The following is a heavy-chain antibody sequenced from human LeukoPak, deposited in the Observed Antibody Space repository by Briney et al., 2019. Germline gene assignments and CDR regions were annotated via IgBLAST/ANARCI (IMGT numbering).Heavy chain of an antibody. CDR1: GYTFTSYD. V-gene: IGHV1-8*01. D-gene: IGHD2-15*01. CDR3: ARGYCSGGSCYSYYYGMDV. J-gene: IGHJ6*02. Sequence: CKASGYTFTSYDINWVRQATGQGLEWMGWMNPNSGNTGYAQKFQGRVTMTRNTSISTAYMELSSLRSEDTAVYYCARGYCSGGSCYSYYYGMDVWGQGTTVTVSS. CDR2: MNPNSGNT.